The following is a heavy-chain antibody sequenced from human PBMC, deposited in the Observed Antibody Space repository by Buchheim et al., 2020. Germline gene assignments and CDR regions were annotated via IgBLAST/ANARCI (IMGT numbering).Heavy chain of an antibody. CDR2: MHHGGTT. D-gene: IGHD4-17*01. Sequence: QVQLQESGPGLVEPSGTLSLTCAVSGVSISSSNWWSWVRQPPGEGLEWIGEMHHGGTTNYNPSLESRVTISVDTSKNQFSLKLSSVTAADTAVYYCARGTSMMTTGYGMDVWGQGTT. J-gene: IGHJ6*02. CDR1: GVSISSSNW. CDR3: ARGTSMMTTGYGMDV. V-gene: IGHV4-4*02.